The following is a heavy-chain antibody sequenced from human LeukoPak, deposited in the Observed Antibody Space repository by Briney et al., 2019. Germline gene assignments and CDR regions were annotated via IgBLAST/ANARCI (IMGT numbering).Heavy chain of an antibody. Sequence: GGSLRLSCAASGFTFSSYAMSWVRQAPGKGLEWVSAISGSGGSTYYADSVKGRFTISRDNPKNTLYLQMNSLRAEDTAVYYCARSPKLYSGYDYDYWGQGTLVTVSS. V-gene: IGHV3-23*01. D-gene: IGHD5-12*01. CDR3: ARSPKLYSGYDYDY. J-gene: IGHJ4*02. CDR2: ISGSGGST. CDR1: GFTFSSYA.